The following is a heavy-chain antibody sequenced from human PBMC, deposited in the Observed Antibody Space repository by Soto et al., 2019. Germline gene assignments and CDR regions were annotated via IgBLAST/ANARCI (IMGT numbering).Heavy chain of an antibody. CDR3: ARERSSGWFDP. CDR2: MNPNSGNT. J-gene: IGHJ5*02. Sequence: ASVKVSCKAYGYTFRNYGITWVRQAPGQGLEWMGWMNPNSGNTGFAQKFQGRVTMTRNTSISTAYMELSSLRAEYTAVYYCARERSSGWFDPWGQGTLVTVSS. D-gene: IGHD6-25*01. V-gene: IGHV1-8*02. CDR1: GYTFRNYG.